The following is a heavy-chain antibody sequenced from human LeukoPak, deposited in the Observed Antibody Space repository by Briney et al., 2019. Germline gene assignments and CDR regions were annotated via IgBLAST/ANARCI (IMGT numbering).Heavy chain of an antibody. CDR1: GYTFSNYW. J-gene: IGHJ4*02. CDR3: ARQDGSGWSPFDY. V-gene: IGHV5-51*01. Sequence: GESLKISCEASGYTFSNYWIGWVRQVPGQGLEWMGIIYPGDSDTRYSPSFQGQVTISADKSISTAYLQWSSLKASDTAMYYCARQDGSGWSPFDYWGQGTLVTVSS. CDR2: IYPGDSDT. D-gene: IGHD6-19*01.